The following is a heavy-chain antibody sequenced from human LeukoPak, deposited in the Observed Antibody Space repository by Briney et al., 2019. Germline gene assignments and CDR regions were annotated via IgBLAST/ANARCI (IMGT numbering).Heavy chain of an antibody. Sequence: SGTLSLTCAVSGGSISSSNWWSWVRQPPGKGLEWIGEIFHSGSTTYNPSLKSRATISVDKSKNQFSVKLRSVTAADAAVYFCTSRLDDHGSFDYWGQGTLVTVSS. J-gene: IGHJ4*02. CDR2: IFHSGST. CDR1: GGSISSSNW. V-gene: IGHV4-4*02. CDR3: TSRLDDHGSFDY. D-gene: IGHD4-17*01.